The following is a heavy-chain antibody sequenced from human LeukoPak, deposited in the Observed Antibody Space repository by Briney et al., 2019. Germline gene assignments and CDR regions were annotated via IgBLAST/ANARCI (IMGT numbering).Heavy chain of an antibody. CDR3: ARLAGSGSYFDLYFDY. V-gene: IGHV4-39*01. CDR1: GDSISSSSYY. D-gene: IGHD3-10*01. Sequence: SETLSLTCTVSGDSISSSSYYWGWIRQPPGKGLEWIGSIYYSGSTYYNPSLKSRVTISVDTSKNQFSLKLSSVTAADTAVYYCARLAGSGSYFDLYFDYWGQETLVTVSS. J-gene: IGHJ4*02. CDR2: IYYSGST.